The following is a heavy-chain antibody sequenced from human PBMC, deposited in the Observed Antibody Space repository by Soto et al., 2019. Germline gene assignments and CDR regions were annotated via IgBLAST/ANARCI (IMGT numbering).Heavy chain of an antibody. V-gene: IGHV4-34*01. CDR2: INRSGSN. CDR3: ARRQWRGRRAGAFDI. Sequence: QVQLQQWGAGLLKPSETLSLTCAVYGGSFSGYYWSWLRQPPGKGLEWIGEINRSGSNNYNPSLKSRVTISVDTSKNQFSLMLSAVTAADTAVYYCARRQWRGRRAGAFDIWGQGTMVTVSS. CDR1: GGSFSGYY. J-gene: IGHJ3*02. D-gene: IGHD3-16*01.